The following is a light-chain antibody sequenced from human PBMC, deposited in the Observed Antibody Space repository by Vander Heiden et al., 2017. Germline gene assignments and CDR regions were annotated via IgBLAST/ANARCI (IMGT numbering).Light chain of an antibody. CDR1: QSVSSY. Sequence: EIVLTQSPATLSLSPGERATLSCRASQSVSSYSAWYQQKPGQAPRLLIYDASISATGIPARFSGSRSGTDFTLTISSLEPEDFAVYYCLQRSNWPITFGGGTKVEIK. CDR3: LQRSNWPIT. CDR2: DAS. V-gene: IGKV3-11*01. J-gene: IGKJ4*01.